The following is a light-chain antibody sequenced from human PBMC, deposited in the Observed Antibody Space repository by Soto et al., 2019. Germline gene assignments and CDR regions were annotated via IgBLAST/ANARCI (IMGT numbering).Light chain of an antibody. V-gene: IGKV3-15*01. Sequence: EIVMTQSPATLSVSPGERATLSCRASQSISSNLAWYQQKLGQAPRLLIYRASTRATAIQARFSGSGSGTEFTLTISSLQSEDFALYYCHQYENWPQTFGQGTKVEI. CDR2: RAS. CDR3: HQYENWPQT. CDR1: QSISSN. J-gene: IGKJ1*01.